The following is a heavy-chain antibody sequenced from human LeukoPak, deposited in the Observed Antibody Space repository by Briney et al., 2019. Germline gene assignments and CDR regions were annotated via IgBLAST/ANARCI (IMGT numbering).Heavy chain of an antibody. CDR2: INHSGST. Sequence: SETLSLTCAVYGGSFSGYYWSWIRQPPGKGLEWIGEINHSGSTNYNPSLKSRDTISVDTSKNQFSLKLSSVTAADTAVYYCATKGYYDSSGYSYDYWGQGTLVTVSS. CDR1: GGSFSGYY. V-gene: IGHV4-34*01. D-gene: IGHD3-22*01. CDR3: ATKGYYDSSGYSYDY. J-gene: IGHJ4*02.